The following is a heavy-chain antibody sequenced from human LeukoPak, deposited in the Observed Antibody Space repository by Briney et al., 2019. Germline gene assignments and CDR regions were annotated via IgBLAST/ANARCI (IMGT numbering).Heavy chain of an antibody. CDR2: FDPEDGET. CDR3: ATGSGYCSSTSCPPFDY. Sequence: GASVKVSCKVSGYTLTELSMHWVRQAPGKGLEWMGGFDPEDGETIYAQKFPGRVTKTEDTSTDTAYMELSSLRSEDTAVYYCATGSGYCSSTSCPPFDYWGQGTLVTVSS. D-gene: IGHD2-2*03. CDR1: GYTLTELS. V-gene: IGHV1-24*01. J-gene: IGHJ4*02.